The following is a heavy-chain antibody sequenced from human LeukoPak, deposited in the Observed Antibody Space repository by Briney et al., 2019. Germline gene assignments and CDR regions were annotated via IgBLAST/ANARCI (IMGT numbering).Heavy chain of an antibody. CDR3: ARDIYHYSSGWYY. Sequence: GASVKVSCKASGYTFTGYYMHWVRQAPGQGLEWMGRINPNSGGTNYAQKFQGRVTMTRDTSISTAYMELSRLRSDDTAVYYCARDIYHYSSGWYYWGQGTLVTVSS. CDR1: GYTFTGYY. CDR2: INPNSGGT. V-gene: IGHV1-2*06. D-gene: IGHD6-19*01. J-gene: IGHJ4*02.